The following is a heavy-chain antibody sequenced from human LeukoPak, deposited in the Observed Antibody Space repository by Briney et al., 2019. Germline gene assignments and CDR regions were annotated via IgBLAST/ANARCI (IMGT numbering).Heavy chain of an antibody. CDR1: GFTFSNYC. Sequence: GTLTLTCAASGFTFSNYCWTWARQVPGKGLEGVANIKKDGREKHYVESVRGRLTISRDDAGNSLYLQMDSLRVDDTGVYYCARVGAWELQRVFENWGQGTLVTVSS. V-gene: IGHV3-7*01. D-gene: IGHD1-26*01. J-gene: IGHJ4*02. CDR2: IKKDGREK. CDR3: ARVGAWELQRVFEN.